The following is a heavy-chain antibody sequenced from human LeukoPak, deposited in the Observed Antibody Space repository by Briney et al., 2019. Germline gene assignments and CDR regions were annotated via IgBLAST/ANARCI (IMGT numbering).Heavy chain of an antibody. Sequence: ASVKVSCKASGGTFSSYAITWVRQAPGQGLEWLGWISAYNGNIDYAQKLQGRVTLTTDTSTSTAYMEVRSLRPDDTAVYYCASMSGYYPSYYFDYWGQGTLVTVSS. D-gene: IGHD3-3*01. CDR1: GGTFSSYA. CDR3: ASMSGYYPSYYFDY. CDR2: ISAYNGNI. V-gene: IGHV1-18*01. J-gene: IGHJ4*02.